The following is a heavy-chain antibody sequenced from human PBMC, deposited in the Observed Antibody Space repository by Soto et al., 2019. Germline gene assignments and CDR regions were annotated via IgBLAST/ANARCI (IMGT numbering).Heavy chain of an antibody. CDR2: VYYSGST. CDR3: ARDLCSGGSCHTV. V-gene: IGHV4-59*11. Sequence: SETLSLTCTVSGGSISSHYWSWIRQPPGKGLEWIGYVYYSGSTNYNPSLKSRVTISVDTSKNQFSLKLSSVTAADTAVYYCARDLCSGGSCHTVWGQGTTVTVSS. J-gene: IGHJ6*02. CDR1: GGSISSHY. D-gene: IGHD2-15*01.